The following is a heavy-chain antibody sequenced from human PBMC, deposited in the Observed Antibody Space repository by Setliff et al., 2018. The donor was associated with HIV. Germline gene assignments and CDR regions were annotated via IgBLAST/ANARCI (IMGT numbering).Heavy chain of an antibody. V-gene: IGHV3-11*03. J-gene: IGHJ4*02. CDR3: ATSRSRLEPFDY. D-gene: IGHD3-10*01. CDR2: ISRDSYT. CDR1: GFTFTDYH. Sequence: PGGSLRLSCITSGFTFTDYHMSWVRQAPGKGLEWISYISRDSYTTYTDSVKGRFTVSRDNSKNTLYLQMNSLRAEDTAVYYCATSRSRLEPFDYWGQGTLVTVSS.